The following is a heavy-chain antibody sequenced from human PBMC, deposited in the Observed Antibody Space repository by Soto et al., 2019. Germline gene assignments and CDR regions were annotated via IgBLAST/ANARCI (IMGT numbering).Heavy chain of an antibody. CDR2: ISSSSSYI. CDR3: ARHPYQPLGYCSGGSCYHINWFDP. CDR1: GFTFSSYS. D-gene: IGHD2-15*01. Sequence: GGSLRLSCAASGFTFSSYSMNWVRQAPGKGLEWVSSISSSSSYIYYADSVKGRFTISRDNAKNSLYLQMNSLRAEDTAVYYCARHPYQPLGYCSGGSCYHINWFDPWGQGTLVTVSS. V-gene: IGHV3-21*01. J-gene: IGHJ5*02.